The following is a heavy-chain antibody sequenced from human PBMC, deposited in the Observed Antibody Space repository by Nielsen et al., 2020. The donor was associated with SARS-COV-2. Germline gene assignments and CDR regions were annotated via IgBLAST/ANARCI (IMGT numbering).Heavy chain of an antibody. CDR2: INRGQI. J-gene: IGHJ4*02. Sequence: SETLSLTCTVSGGSVSIDFWGWIRQPPGKGLEWLAFINRGQINYTPPLKSRLTISVDTSKNQLSFKLNSVTAADTAMYYCGTLAWRQVWLLPDSWGQGTQVTVSS. CDR3: GTLAWRQVWLLPDS. CDR1: GGSVSIDF. V-gene: IGHV4-59*02. D-gene: IGHD2-15*01.